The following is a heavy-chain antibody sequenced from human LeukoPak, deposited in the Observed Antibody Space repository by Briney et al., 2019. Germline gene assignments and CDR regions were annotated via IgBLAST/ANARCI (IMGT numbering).Heavy chain of an antibody. CDR2: ISSSGSTI. J-gene: IGHJ3*02. CDR3: ARGPNYYDSSGYYAPVDI. Sequence: GGSLRLSCAASGFTFSSYEMNWVRQAPGKGLEWVSYISSSGSTIYYADSVKGRFTISRDNAKNSLYLQMNSLRAEDTAVYYCARGPNYYDSSGYYAPVDIWGQGTMVTVCS. CDR1: GFTFSSYE. D-gene: IGHD3-22*01. V-gene: IGHV3-48*03.